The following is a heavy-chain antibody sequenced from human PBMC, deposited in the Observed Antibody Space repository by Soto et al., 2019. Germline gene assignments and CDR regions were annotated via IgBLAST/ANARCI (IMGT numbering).Heavy chain of an antibody. CDR3: AREVSGVIISGRFYYYYGMDV. CDR2: INHSGST. J-gene: IGHJ6*02. CDR1: GESFIGYY. D-gene: IGHD3-10*01. V-gene: IGHV4-34*01. Sequence: SDTLSLTCAVDGESFIGYYWSWIGQPPGTGLEWIGEINHSGSTNYNPSLKSRVTISVDTSKNQFSLKLSSVTAADTAVYYCAREVSGVIISGRFYYYYGMDVWGQGTTVT.